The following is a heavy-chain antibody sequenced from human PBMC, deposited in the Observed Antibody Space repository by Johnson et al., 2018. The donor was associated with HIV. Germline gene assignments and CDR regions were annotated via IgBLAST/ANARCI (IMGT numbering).Heavy chain of an antibody. J-gene: IGHJ3*02. CDR3: ARDRLSSSSYNDAFDI. V-gene: IGHV3-66*02. CDR2: IFSDGTT. CDR1: GFTVSSNY. D-gene: IGHD2-2*02. Sequence: EQLVVSGGGLVQPGGSLRLSCAASGFTVSSNYMNWVRQAPGKGLEWVSVIFSDGTTYYAGSVKGRFTISRDNSKNTLYLQMNSLRSEDTAVYYCARDRLSSSSYNDAFDIWGQGTMVTVSS.